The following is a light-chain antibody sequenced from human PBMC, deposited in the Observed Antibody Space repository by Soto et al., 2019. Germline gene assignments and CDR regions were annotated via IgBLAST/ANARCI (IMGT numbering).Light chain of an antibody. Sequence: DIQMTLSPSTLYASVGDRVTITCRASQSISSWLAWYQQKPGKAPKLLIYDASSLESGVPSRFSGSGSGTEFTLTISSLQPVDFATYYCQQYNSYTSTFGPGTRVDIK. CDR1: QSISSW. CDR3: QQYNSYTST. V-gene: IGKV1-5*01. CDR2: DAS. J-gene: IGKJ1*01.